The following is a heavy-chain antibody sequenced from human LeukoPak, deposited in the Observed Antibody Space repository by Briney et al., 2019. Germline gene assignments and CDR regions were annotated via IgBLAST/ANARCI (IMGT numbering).Heavy chain of an antibody. D-gene: IGHD2-2*01. Sequence: ASVKVSCKASGYTFTGYYMHWVRQAPGQGLEWMGRINPNSGGTNYAQKFQGRVTMTRDTSISTAYMELSRLRSDDTAVYYCAGTRPNYYYYYMDVWGKRTTVTVSS. J-gene: IGHJ6*03. CDR3: AGTRPNYYYYYMDV. CDR2: INPNSGGT. V-gene: IGHV1-2*06. CDR1: GYTFTGYY.